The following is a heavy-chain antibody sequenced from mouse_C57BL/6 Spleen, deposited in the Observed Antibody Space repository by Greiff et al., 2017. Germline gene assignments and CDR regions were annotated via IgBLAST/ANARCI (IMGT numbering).Heavy chain of an antibody. J-gene: IGHJ2*01. D-gene: IGHD2-3*01. CDR3: ARTAIYDGYYSFDY. Sequence: VQLQQSGPELVKPGASVKISCKASGYSFTGYYMNWVKQSPEKSLEWIGEINPSTGGTTYNQKFKAKATLTVDKSSSTAYMQLKSLTSEDSAVYYCARTAIYDGYYSFDYWGQGTTLTVSS. V-gene: IGHV1-42*01. CDR1: GYSFTGYY. CDR2: INPSTGGT.